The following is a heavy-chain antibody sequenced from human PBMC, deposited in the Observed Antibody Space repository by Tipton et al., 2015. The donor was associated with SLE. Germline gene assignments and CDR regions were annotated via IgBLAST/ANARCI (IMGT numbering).Heavy chain of an antibody. V-gene: IGHV4-34*01. CDR3: ARRGTMIVADAFDI. Sequence: TLSLTCAVYGGSFSGYYWSWIRQPPGKGLEWIGEINHSGSTNYNPSLKSRVTISVDTSKNQFSLKLSSVTAADTAVYYCARRGTMIVADAFDIWGQGTMVTVSS. D-gene: IGHD3-22*01. CDR2: INHSGST. J-gene: IGHJ3*02. CDR1: GGSFSGYY.